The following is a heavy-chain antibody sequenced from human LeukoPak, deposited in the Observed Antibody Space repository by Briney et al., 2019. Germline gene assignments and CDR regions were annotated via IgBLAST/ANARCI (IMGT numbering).Heavy chain of an antibody. CDR1: GGSISSYY. CDR2: IYTSGST. Sequence: SETLSLTCTVSGGSISSYYWSWIRQPAGKGLEWIGRIYTSGSTNYNPSLKSRVTISVDKSKNQFSLKLSSVTAADTAVYYCAREQGGSYYYCYYYMDVWGKGTTVTVSS. CDR3: AREQGGSYYYCYYYMDV. V-gene: IGHV4-4*07. D-gene: IGHD2-15*01. J-gene: IGHJ6*03.